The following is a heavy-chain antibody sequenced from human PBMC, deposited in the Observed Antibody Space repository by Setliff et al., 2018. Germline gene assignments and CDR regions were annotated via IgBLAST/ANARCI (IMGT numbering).Heavy chain of an antibody. D-gene: IGHD2-2*01. CDR2: ISAY. CDR1: GYTFTSYG. V-gene: IGHV1-18*01. Sequence: ASVKVSCKASGYTFTSYGINWVRQAPGQGLEWMGWISAYAQKFQGRVTMTTDTSTSTAYMELRSLRSDDTAVYYCARGPLDFVVVPAAAKFDYWGQGTLVTVS. CDR3: ARGPLDFVVVPAAAKFDY. J-gene: IGHJ4*02.